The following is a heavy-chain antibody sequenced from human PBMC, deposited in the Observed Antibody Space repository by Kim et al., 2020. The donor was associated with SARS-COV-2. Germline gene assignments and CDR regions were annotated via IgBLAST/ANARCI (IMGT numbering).Heavy chain of an antibody. Sequence: GGSLRLSCAASGFTFSSYWMHWVRQAPGKGLVWVSRINNDGGGTSYADSVKGRFTISRDNAKNTLYLQMNSLRVEDTAVYYCVRGSGNYGYGMGVWGQGTRVTVAS. CDR3: VRGSGNYGYGMGV. D-gene: IGHD3-3*01. V-gene: IGHV3-74*01. CDR2: INNDGGGT. CDR1: GFTFSSYW. J-gene: IGHJ6*02.